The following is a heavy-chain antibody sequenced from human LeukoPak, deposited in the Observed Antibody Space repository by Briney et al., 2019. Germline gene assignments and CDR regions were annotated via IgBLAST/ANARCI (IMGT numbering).Heavy chain of an antibody. V-gene: IGHV4-4*02. CDR3: ARHKAIASTPRAFDI. CDR1: GGSISSSNW. Sequence: SGTLSLTCAVSGGSISSSNWWSWVRQPPGKGLEWIGYIYYSGSTTYNPSLKSRVTISVDTSKNQFSLKLNSVTAADTAVYYCARHKAIASTPRAFDIWGQGTMVTVSS. J-gene: IGHJ3*02. D-gene: IGHD2-15*01. CDR2: IYYSGST.